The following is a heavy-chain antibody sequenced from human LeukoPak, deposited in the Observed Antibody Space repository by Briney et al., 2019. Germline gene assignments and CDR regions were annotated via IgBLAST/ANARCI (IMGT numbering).Heavy chain of an antibody. V-gene: IGHV3-23*01. D-gene: IGHD3-9*01. CDR3: AKWGDYDVLTGYYDSDY. CDR1: GFTFSNYA. J-gene: IGHJ4*02. Sequence: GGSLRLSCAASGFTFSNYAMSWARQAPGKGLEWLSAITGSGGTTYYAHSVKGRFTSSRDNSKNTLYLQMNTLRAEDTAVYYCAKWGDYDVLTGYYDSDYWGQGTLVTVSS. CDR2: ITGSGGTT.